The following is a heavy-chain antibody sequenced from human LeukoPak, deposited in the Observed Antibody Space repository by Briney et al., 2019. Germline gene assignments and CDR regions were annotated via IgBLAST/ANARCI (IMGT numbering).Heavy chain of an antibody. D-gene: IGHD1-26*01. J-gene: IGHJ4*02. Sequence: ASVKVSCKASGYTFTSYDINWVRQATGQGLEWMGRMNPNSGDTGYAQKFQGRVTMTRNTSISTASMELSSLRSEDTAVYYCASWGRRIVGATEYYFDYWGQGTLVTVSS. CDR1: GYTFTSYD. V-gene: IGHV1-8*01. CDR3: ASWGRRIVGATEYYFDY. CDR2: MNPNSGDT.